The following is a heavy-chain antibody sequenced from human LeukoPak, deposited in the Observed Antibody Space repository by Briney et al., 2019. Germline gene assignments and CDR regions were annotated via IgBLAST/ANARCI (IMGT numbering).Heavy chain of an antibody. J-gene: IGHJ4*02. V-gene: IGHV3-21*01. D-gene: IGHD6-13*01. CDR1: GFTFSSYS. CDR2: ISSSSSYI. CDR3: ARKATAATWFDY. Sequence: GGSLRLSCAASGFTFSSYSMNWVRQAPGKGLEWVSSISSSSSYIYYADSVKGRFTISRDNAKSSLYLQMNSLRAEDTAVYYCARKATAATWFDYWGQGTLVTVSS.